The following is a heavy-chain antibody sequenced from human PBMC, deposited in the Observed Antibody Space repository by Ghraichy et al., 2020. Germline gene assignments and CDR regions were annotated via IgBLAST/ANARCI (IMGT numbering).Heavy chain of an antibody. CDR3: VRGATWEFDY. CDR2: ISSNGFTK. D-gene: IGHD1-26*01. CDR1: GFTFSHYD. J-gene: IGHJ4*02. Sequence: GGSLRLSCTASGFTFSHYDINWVRQAPGKGLEWVSFISSNGFTKHYADSVKGRFTISRDNAKNSLYLLMTSLRAEDTAVYYCVRGATWEFDYWGQGTLVTVSS. V-gene: IGHV3-48*03.